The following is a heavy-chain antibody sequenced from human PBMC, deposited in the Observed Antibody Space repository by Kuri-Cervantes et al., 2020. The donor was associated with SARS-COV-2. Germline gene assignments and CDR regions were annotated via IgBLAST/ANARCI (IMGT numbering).Heavy chain of an antibody. CDR1: GGTFSSYA. Sequence: SVKVSCKASGGTFSSYAISWVRQAPGQGLGWMGGIIPILGIANYAQKLQGRVTITADKSTSTAYMELSSLRSEDTAVYYCARRLAAAGNWFDPWGQGTLVTVSS. CDR3: ARRLAAAGNWFDP. J-gene: IGHJ5*02. D-gene: IGHD6-13*01. CDR2: IIPILGIA. V-gene: IGHV1-69*10.